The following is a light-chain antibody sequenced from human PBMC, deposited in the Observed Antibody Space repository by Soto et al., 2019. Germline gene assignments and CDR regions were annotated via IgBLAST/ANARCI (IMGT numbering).Light chain of an antibody. CDR3: QHHHSFPVT. CDR1: QDIGNY. CDR2: ETP. Sequence: DIQMTQSPSSLSASVGDRVTITCQASQDIGNYLNWYQQKPGKAPKNLIYETPNMEIGVPSRFSGSVSGTEFSVSISSLQPEDIATYCCQHHHSFPVTFGPGTKVDI. V-gene: IGKV1-33*01. J-gene: IGKJ3*01.